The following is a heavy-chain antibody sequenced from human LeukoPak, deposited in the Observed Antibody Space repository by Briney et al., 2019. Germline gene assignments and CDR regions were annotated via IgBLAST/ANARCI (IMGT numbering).Heavy chain of an antibody. CDR1: GFTFTDSY. CDR2: ISGSGDDT. CDR3: ARDRGGTLMVYARGKDYYYMDV. D-gene: IGHD2-8*01. Sequence: GGSLRLSCAASGFTFTDSYMTWVRQAPGGGLEWLSYISGSGDDTNYADSVRGRFTISRDNARNSLYLQMSSLRAEDTAVYYCARDRGGTLMVYARGKDYYYMDVWGKGTTVTVSS. J-gene: IGHJ6*03. V-gene: IGHV3-11*06.